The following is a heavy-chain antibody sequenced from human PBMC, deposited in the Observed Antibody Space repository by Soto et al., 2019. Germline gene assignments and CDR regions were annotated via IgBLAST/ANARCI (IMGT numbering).Heavy chain of an antibody. D-gene: IGHD5-12*01. J-gene: IGHJ4*02. V-gene: IGHV3-33*01. CDR1: GFTFSTYG. Sequence: GGSLRLSCSASGFTFSTYGMHWARQAPGKGLEWVALIWYDGRKEDYADSVKGRFTISRDNSKNTLYLQMNSLRAEDTAVYYCARDRWIVSTITSFDYWGQGTPVTVSS. CDR3: ARDRWIVSTITSFDY. CDR2: IWYDGRKE.